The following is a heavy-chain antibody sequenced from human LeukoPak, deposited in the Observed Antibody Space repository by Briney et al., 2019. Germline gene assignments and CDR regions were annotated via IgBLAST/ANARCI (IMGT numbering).Heavy chain of an antibody. J-gene: IGHJ5*02. CDR3: ARAVGYSYPNWFDP. CDR1: GGSISSYY. D-gene: IGHD5-18*01. V-gene: IGHV4-59*08. Sequence: SETLSLTCTVSGGSISSYYWSWIRQPPGKGLEWIGYIYYSGSTNYNPSLKSRITISVDTSKNQFSLKLSSVTAADTAVYYCARAVGYSYPNWFDPWGQGTLVTVSS. CDR2: IYYSGST.